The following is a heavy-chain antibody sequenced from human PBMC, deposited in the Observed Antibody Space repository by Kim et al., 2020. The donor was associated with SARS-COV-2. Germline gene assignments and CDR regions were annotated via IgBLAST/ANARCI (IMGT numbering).Heavy chain of an antibody. CDR2: INPSGSYT. J-gene: IGHJ5*02. V-gene: IGHV1-46*01. CDR1: GYTFSGYY. D-gene: IGHD3-22*01. CDR3: ARDNSRNLGGGYTGWWFDP. Sequence: ASVKVSCKASGYTFSGYYIHWVRQAPGQGLEWMGIINPSGSYTDCPQKFQGRVTMTRDTSTSTVYMELSSLRSEDTAVYYCARDNSRNLGGGYTGWWFDPWGQGPLVTVSS.